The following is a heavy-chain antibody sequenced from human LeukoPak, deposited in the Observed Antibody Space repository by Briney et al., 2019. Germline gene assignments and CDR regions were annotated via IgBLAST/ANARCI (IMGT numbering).Heavy chain of an antibody. CDR3: ARCHPHDYYYYYMDV. Sequence: PGGSLRLSCAASGFTFSSYAMSWVRQAPGKGLEWVAVISYDGGNKYYADSVKGRFTISRDNSKNTLYLQMNSLRAEDTAVYYCARCHPHDYYYYYMDVWGKGTTVTVSS. CDR1: GFTFSSYA. J-gene: IGHJ6*03. CDR2: ISYDGGNK. V-gene: IGHV3-30*14.